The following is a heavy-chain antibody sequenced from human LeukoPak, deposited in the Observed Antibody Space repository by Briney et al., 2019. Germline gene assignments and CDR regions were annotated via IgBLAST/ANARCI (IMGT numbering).Heavy chain of an antibody. CDR2: INHSGST. CDR1: GGSFSGYY. V-gene: IGHV4-34*01. J-gene: IGHJ5*02. CDR3: ARDLRLQGDNWFDP. D-gene: IGHD5-12*01. Sequence: SETLSLTCAVYGGSFSGYYWSWIRQPPGKGLEWIGEINHSGSTNYNPSLKSRVTISVDTSKNQFSLKLSSVTAADTAVYYCARDLRLQGDNWFDPWGQGTLVTVSS.